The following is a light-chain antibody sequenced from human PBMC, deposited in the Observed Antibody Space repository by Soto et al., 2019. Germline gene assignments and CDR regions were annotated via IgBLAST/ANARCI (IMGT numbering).Light chain of an antibody. Sequence: SALTQPASVSGSPGQSITISCTGTSSDVGDYNYVSWYQQHPGKAPKLMIYEVSNRPSGVSNRFSGSKSGNTASLTISGLQAEDEADYYCSSYTRSSTLYVFGTGTKVIGL. CDR2: EVS. V-gene: IGLV2-14*01. J-gene: IGLJ1*01. CDR3: SSYTRSSTLYV. CDR1: SSDVGDYNY.